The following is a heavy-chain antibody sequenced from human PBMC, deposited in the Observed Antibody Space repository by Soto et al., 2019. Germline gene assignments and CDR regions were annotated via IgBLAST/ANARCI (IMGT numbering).Heavy chain of an antibody. CDR3: ARLGEYYQSLDP. J-gene: IGHJ5*02. D-gene: IGHD2-2*01. V-gene: IGHV4-4*02. CDR2: IHHDGST. CDR1: GGSIFSTSW. Sequence: PSETLSLTCAVSGGSIFSTSWWSWVRQSPGKGLEWIGEIHHDGSTNYNPSLKSRVIISVDKPKNQFSLRVNSVTAADTAVYYCARLGEYYQSLDPWGPGTPVTVSS.